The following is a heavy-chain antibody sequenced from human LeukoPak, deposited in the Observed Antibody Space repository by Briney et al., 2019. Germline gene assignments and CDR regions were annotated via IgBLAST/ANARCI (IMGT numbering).Heavy chain of an antibody. CDR3: ARGGSTKSPFDY. CDR1: GGTFSSYA. J-gene: IGHJ4*02. V-gene: IGHV1-69*05. CDR2: IIPIFGTA. D-gene: IGHD2-2*01. Sequence: ASVKVSCKASGGTFSSYAISWVRQAPGQGLEWMGGIIPIFGTANYAQKFQGRVTITTDESTSTAYMELSSLRSEDTAVYYCARGGSTKSPFDYWGQGTLVTVSS.